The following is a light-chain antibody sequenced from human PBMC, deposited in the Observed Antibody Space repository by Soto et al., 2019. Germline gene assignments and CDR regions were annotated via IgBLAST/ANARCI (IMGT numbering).Light chain of an antibody. V-gene: IGKV3-15*01. CDR2: SAS. Sequence: EIVMTQSPATLSVSPGERATLSCRASQSVSTYLAWYQKKPGQAPRLLIYSASTRATGIPARFSCGGSGTEFTLTISSLQSEDFAVYICQQYNDWPPRWTFGQGTKVEIK. CDR1: QSVSTY. J-gene: IGKJ1*01. CDR3: QQYNDWPPRWT.